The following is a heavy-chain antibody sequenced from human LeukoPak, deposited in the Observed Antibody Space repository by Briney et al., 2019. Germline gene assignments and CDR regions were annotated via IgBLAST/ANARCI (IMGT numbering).Heavy chain of an antibody. CDR1: GFTFSAYS. D-gene: IGHD1-14*01. J-gene: IGHJ3*01. CDR3: ARVTRNSGVFDV. V-gene: IGHV3-21*06. CDR2: ISSSSSHI. Sequence: GGSLRLSCAASGFTFSAYSMIWVRQAPGKGLEWVSSISSSSSHIYYTDSLMGRFTVSRDNAKSSLDLQMYSLRVEDTAVYYCARVTRNSGVFDVWGQGTMVTVSS.